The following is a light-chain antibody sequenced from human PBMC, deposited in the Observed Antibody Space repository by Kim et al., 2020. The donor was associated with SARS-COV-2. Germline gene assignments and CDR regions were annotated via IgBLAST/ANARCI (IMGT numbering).Light chain of an antibody. J-gene: IGKJ5*01. V-gene: IGKV1-33*01. Sequence: SSVGYRVTITCQASQDFSNFLNWYQPKPGKAPKLLIYDASNLETVVPSRFSGSGSVTDFTFTISSLQPEDIATYYCQQYDDFPITFGQGTRLEIK. CDR2: DAS. CDR3: QQYDDFPIT. CDR1: QDFSNF.